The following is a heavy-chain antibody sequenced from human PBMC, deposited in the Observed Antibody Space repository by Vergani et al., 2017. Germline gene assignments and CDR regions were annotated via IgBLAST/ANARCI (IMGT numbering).Heavy chain of an antibody. CDR3: AKVKRVVTDNWYFDL. Sequence: VQLVESGGGVVQPGRSLRLSCAASGFTFSSYGMHWVRQAPGKGLEWVANIKQDGSEKYYVDSVKGRFTISRDNAKNSLYLQMNSLRAEDTAVYYCAKVKRVVTDNWYFDLWGRGTLVTVSS. CDR2: IKQDGSEK. D-gene: IGHD2-21*02. V-gene: IGHV3-7*01. CDR1: GFTFSSYG. J-gene: IGHJ2*01.